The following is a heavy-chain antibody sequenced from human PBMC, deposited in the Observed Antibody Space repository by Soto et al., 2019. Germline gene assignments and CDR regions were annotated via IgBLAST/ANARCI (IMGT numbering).Heavy chain of an antibody. V-gene: IGHV1-3*01. D-gene: IGHD3-3*01. Sequence: QVPLVQSGAEVQKPGASVKVSCKASGSTVTNYAVHWVRHAPGQSLEWMGWMNAGSGDTKSSQKFQGRVTITRDPSGSTVYMELRRLTSEDTAIYYCAMGAYDFWSGYKYFDSLGQGSLVTVSA. CDR3: AMGAYDFWSGYKYFDS. CDR2: MNAGSGDT. CDR1: GSTVTNYA. J-gene: IGHJ4*02.